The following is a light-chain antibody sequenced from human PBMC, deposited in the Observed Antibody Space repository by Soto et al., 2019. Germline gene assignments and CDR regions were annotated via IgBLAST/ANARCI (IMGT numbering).Light chain of an antibody. Sequence: QLVLTQSPSASASLGASVKLTCTLSSGHSNNAVAWLQQQPEKGPRYLMKLNSDGSHTKGDGIPDRFSGSSSGAERYLTISSRQSEDEADYYCQTWGTGIKVFGGGTKLTVL. V-gene: IGLV4-69*01. CDR2: LNSDGSH. CDR1: SGHSNNA. CDR3: QTWGTGIKV. J-gene: IGLJ3*02.